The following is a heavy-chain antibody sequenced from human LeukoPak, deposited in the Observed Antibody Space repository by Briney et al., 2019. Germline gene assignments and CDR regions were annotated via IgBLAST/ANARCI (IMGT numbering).Heavy chain of an antibody. CDR1: GFTFSSYS. CDR2: ISSSSSYI. D-gene: IGHD3-22*01. Sequence: GGSLRLSCAASGFTFSSYSMNWVRQAPGKGLEWVSSISSSSSYIYYADSVKGRFTISRDNAKNSLYLQMNSLRAEDTAVYYCARDHLMIVVPTGAFDIWGQGTMVTVCS. J-gene: IGHJ3*02. V-gene: IGHV3-21*01. CDR3: ARDHLMIVVPTGAFDI.